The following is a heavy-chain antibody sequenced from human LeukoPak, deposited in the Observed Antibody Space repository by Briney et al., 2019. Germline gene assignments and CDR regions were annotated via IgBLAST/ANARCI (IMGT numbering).Heavy chain of an antibody. CDR2: ISAGADST. CDR1: TFTFSSYA. Sequence: GGSLRLSCAASTFTFSSYAMSWVRQAPGKGLEWVSAISAGADSTYYAASVQGRFTISRDNSTNTLFLQMSGLRAEDTAVYFCARGPYGDYDSWGQGTLVTVS. J-gene: IGHJ5*01. V-gene: IGHV3-23*01. CDR3: ARGPYGDYDS. D-gene: IGHD4-17*01.